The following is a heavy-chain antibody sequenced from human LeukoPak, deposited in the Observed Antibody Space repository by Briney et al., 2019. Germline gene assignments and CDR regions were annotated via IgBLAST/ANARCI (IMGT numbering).Heavy chain of an antibody. CDR2: IYHSGST. CDR1: GGSISSYY. CDR3: ARDPNGDPYYFDY. D-gene: IGHD4-17*01. J-gene: IGHJ4*02. Sequence: SETLSLTCTVSGGSISSYYWSWIRQPPGKGLEWIGYIYHSGSTNHNPSLKSRVTISVDTSKNQFSLKLSSVTAADTAVYYCARDPNGDPYYFDYWGQGTLVTVSS. V-gene: IGHV4-59*12.